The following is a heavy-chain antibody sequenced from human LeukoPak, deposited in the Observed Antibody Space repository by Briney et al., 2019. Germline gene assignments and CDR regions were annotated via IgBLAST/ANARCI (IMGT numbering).Heavy chain of an antibody. Sequence: ASVKVSCKASGYTFTSYGISWVRQAPGQGLEWMGWISAYNGNTNYAQKLQGRVTMTTDTSTSTAYMELRSLRSDDTAVYYCARVNIGGRGYSYFPDDYWGQGTLVTVSS. D-gene: IGHD5-18*01. J-gene: IGHJ4*02. CDR3: ARVNIGGRGYSYFPDDY. V-gene: IGHV1-18*01. CDR2: ISAYNGNT. CDR1: GYTFTSYG.